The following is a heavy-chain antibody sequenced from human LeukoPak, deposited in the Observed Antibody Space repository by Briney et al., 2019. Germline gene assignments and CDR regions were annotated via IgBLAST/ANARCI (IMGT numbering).Heavy chain of an antibody. D-gene: IGHD2/OR15-2a*01. V-gene: IGHV4-39*07. CDR2: IYYSGST. CDR1: GGSISSGVYY. Sequence: PSETLSLTCTVSGGSISSGVYYWGWIRQPPGKGLEWIGSIYYSGSTYYNPSLKSRVTISVDTSKNQFSLKLSSVTAADTAVYYCASYRVNMSVRWLDPWGQGTLVTVSS. J-gene: IGHJ5*02. CDR3: ASYRVNMSVRWLDP.